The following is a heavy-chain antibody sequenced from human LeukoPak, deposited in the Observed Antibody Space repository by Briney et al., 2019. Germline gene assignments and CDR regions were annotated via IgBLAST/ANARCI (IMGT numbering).Heavy chain of an antibody. D-gene: IGHD4-17*01. J-gene: IGHJ4*02. V-gene: IGHV4-39*01. CDR2: IYSSGTT. CDR1: GGYINSNNYY. Sequence: PSETLSLTCTVSGGYINSNNYYWGWIRQPPGRGLEWIGSIYSSGTTYYNPSVESRLTISVDTSKNQFSLNLKSMTAADTAVYHCARHCPLTTVTTGFEHWGQGILVAVSS. CDR3: ARHCPLTTVTTGFEH.